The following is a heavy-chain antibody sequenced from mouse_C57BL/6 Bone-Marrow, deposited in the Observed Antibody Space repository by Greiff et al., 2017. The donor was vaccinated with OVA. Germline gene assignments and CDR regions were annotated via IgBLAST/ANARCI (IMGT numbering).Heavy chain of an antibody. CDR3: ARDMVYYGKGDWYFDV. J-gene: IGHJ1*03. CDR1: GYSITSGYY. D-gene: IGHD2-1*01. Sequence: EVKLMESGPGLVKPSQSLSLTCSVTGYSITSGYYWNWIRQFPGNKLEWMGYISYDGSNNYNPSLKNRISITRDTSKNQFCLKLNSVTTEDTATYYCARDMVYYGKGDWYFDVWGTGTTVTVSS. CDR2: ISYDGSN. V-gene: IGHV3-6*01.